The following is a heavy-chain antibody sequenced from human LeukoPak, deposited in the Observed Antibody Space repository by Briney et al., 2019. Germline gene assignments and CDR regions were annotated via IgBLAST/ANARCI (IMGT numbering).Heavy chain of an antibody. CDR3: ATPVGSTLSPLLDY. V-gene: IGHV3-30*03. Sequence: GGSLRLSCAASGFTFSSYGMHWVRQAPGKGLEWVAVISYDGSNKYYADSVKGRFTISRDNSKNTLYLQMNSLRAEDTAVYYCATPVGSTLSPLLDYWGQGTLVTVSS. CDR2: ISYDGSNK. D-gene: IGHD6-13*01. CDR1: GFTFSSYG. J-gene: IGHJ4*02.